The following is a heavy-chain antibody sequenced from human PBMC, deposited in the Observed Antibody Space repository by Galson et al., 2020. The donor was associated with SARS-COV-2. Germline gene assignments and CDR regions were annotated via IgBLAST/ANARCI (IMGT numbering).Heavy chain of an antibody. CDR1: GGSISSYY. CDR3: ASYYYGSGSWYFDY. V-gene: IGHV4-59*08. J-gene: IGHJ4*02. CDR2: IYYSGST. D-gene: IGHD3-10*01. Sequence: SETLSLTCTVSGGSISSYYWSWIRQPTGKGLEWIGYIYYSGSTNYNPSLKSRVTISVDTSKNQFSLKLSSVTAADTAVYYCASYYYGSGSWYFDYWGQGTLVTVSS.